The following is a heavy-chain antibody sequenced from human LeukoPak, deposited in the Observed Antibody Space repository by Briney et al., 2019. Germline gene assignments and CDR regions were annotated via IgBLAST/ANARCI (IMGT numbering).Heavy chain of an antibody. CDR2: IYTRGST. D-gene: IGHD2-15*01. V-gene: IGHV4-4*07. J-gene: IGHJ3*02. CDR3: ARGRYCSADICPGGDAFDI. Sequence: SETLSLTCTVSGGSINNYYWSWIRQPAGKGLEWIGRIYTRGSTNYNPSLKSQVTMSVDTSKNQFSLKLSSVTAADTAVYYCARGRYCSADICPGGDAFDIWGQGTMVSVSS. CDR1: GGSINNYY.